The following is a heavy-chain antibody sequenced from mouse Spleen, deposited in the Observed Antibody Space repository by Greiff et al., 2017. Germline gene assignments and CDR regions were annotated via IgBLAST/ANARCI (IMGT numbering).Heavy chain of an antibody. Sequence: QVQLQQPGAELVRPGASVKLSCKASGYTFTSYWINWVKQRPGQGLEWIGNIYPSDSYTNYNQKFKDKATLTVDKSSSTAYMQLSSPTSEDSAVYYCTSFTTDRTWFAYWGQGTLVTVSA. V-gene: IGHV1-69*02. J-gene: IGHJ3*01. CDR3: TSFTTDRTWFAY. CDR2: IYPSDSYT. CDR1: GYTFTSYW. D-gene: IGHD1-1*01.